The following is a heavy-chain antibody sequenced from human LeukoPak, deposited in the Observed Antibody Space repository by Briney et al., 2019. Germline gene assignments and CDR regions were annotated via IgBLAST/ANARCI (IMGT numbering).Heavy chain of an antibody. Sequence: GGPLRLSCAASGFTFSSYSMHWVRQAPGKGPEWVSSISSSSSYIYYADSVKGRFTISRDNAKNSLYLQMNSLRAEDTAVFYCARDELDSSGYFDYWGQGTLVTVSS. V-gene: IGHV3-21*01. CDR3: ARDELDSSGYFDY. CDR2: ISSSSSYI. J-gene: IGHJ4*02. CDR1: GFTFSSYS. D-gene: IGHD3-22*01.